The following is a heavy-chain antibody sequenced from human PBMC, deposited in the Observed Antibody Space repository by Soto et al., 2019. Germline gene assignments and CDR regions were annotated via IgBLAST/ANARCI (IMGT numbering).Heavy chain of an antibody. CDR3: ARDRGVSHYYDSSGYYSPFDY. V-gene: IGHV1-18*01. CDR1: GYTFTSYG. J-gene: IGHJ4*02. D-gene: IGHD3-22*01. CDR2: ISAYNGNT. Sequence: ASVKVSCKASGYTFTSYGISWVRQAPGQGLEWMGWISAYNGNTNYAQKLQGRVTMTTDTSTSTAYMGLRSLRSDDTAVYYCARDRGVSHYYDSSGYYSPFDYWGQGTLVTVSS.